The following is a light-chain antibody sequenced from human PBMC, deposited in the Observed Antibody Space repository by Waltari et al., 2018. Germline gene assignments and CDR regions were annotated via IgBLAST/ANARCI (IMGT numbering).Light chain of an antibody. CDR2: GKN. CDR3: NSRDSSGNRV. CDR1: ALPKKY. Sequence: SYELTQPPSVSVSPGQTARTTCSGDALPKKYAYLYQQKPGQAPVLVIYGKNNRPSGIPARFSGSSSGNTASLTITGAQAEDEADYYCNSRDSSGNRVFGGGTKLTVL. J-gene: IGLJ3*02. V-gene: IGLV3-19*01.